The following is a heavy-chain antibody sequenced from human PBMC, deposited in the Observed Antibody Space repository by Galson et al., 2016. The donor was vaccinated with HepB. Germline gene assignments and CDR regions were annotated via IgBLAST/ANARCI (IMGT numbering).Heavy chain of an antibody. V-gene: IGHV1-69*13. Sequence: SVKVSCKASGGTFSTYSINWVRQAPGQGLEWMGGIIPIFARANYAQKFQGRVAITADESTSTVYMALSSLTSEDTAVYYCARRGYYYMDVWGKGTTVTISS. CDR1: GGTFSTYS. J-gene: IGHJ6*03. CDR3: ARRGYYYMDV. CDR2: IIPIFARA.